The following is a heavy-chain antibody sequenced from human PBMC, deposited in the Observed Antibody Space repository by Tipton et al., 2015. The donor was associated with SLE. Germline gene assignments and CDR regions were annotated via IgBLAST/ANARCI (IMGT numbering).Heavy chain of an antibody. D-gene: IGHD2-21*01. CDR1: GCRFKDYG. CDR2: ISGDLGNT. Sequence: QVQLVQSGAEVKKPGTSVKVSCKASGCRFKDYGITWVRQAPGHVLEWMGWISGDLGNTNYPQKFQGRVTMTIDPSTSTTYMELRSLTSDDTAVYYCARDESLLPCGYWGQGTLVTVST. CDR3: ARDESLLPCGY. J-gene: IGHJ4*02. V-gene: IGHV1-18*04.